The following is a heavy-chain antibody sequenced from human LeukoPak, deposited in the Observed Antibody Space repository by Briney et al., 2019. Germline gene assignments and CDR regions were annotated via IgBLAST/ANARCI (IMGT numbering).Heavy chain of an antibody. J-gene: IGHJ4*02. CDR2: INHSGST. Sequence: SETLSLTCAVYGGSFSGYYWSWIRQPPGKGLEWIGEINHSGSTNYNPSLKSRVTISVVTSKNQFSLKLSSVTAADTAVYYCAGGLRGTPKHQPAELWGQGTLVTVSS. CDR3: AGGLRGTPKHQPAEL. CDR1: GGSFSGYY. D-gene: IGHD1-14*01. V-gene: IGHV4-34*01.